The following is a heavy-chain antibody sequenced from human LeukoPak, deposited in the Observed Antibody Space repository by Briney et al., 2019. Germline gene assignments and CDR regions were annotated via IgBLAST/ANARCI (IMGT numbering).Heavy chain of an antibody. CDR3: ATSGWYLLPGVY. CDR2: IYYSGNT. V-gene: IGHV4-39*01. D-gene: IGHD6-19*01. J-gene: IGHJ4*02. CDR1: GDSISTSNSY. Sequence: SETLSLTCTVSGDSISTSNSYWGWIRQPPGKGLEWIGSIYYSGNTYYNASLKSRVTISVDTSKNQFSLKLSSVTAADTAVYYCATSGWYLLPGVYWGQGTLVTVSS.